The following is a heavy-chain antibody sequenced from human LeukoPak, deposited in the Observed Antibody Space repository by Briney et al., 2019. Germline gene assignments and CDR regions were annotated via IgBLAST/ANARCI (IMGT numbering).Heavy chain of an antibody. CDR3: ATGGDVLLWFGELLY. CDR1: GYTLTELS. D-gene: IGHD3-10*01. Sequence: ASVKVSCKVSGYTLTELSMHWVRQAPGKGLEWMGGFDPEDGETIYAQKFQGRVTMTEDTSTDTAYMELSSLRSKDTAVYYCATGGDVLLWFGELLYWGQGTLVTVSS. V-gene: IGHV1-24*01. J-gene: IGHJ4*02. CDR2: FDPEDGET.